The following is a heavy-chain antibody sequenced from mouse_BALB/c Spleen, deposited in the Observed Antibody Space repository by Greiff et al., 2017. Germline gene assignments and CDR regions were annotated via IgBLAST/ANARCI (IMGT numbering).Heavy chain of an antibody. J-gene: IGHJ4*01. Sequence: EVKLVESGGGLVKPGGSLKLSCAASGFTFSSYAMSWVRQTPEKRLEWVASISSGGSTYYPDSVKGRFTISRDNARNILYLQMSSLRSEDTAMYYCARGYEGYYVGYAMDYWGQEASETVSS. CDR1: GFTFSSYA. V-gene: IGHV5-6-5*01. D-gene: IGHD2-3*01. CDR3: ARGYEGYYVGYAMDY. CDR2: ISSGGST.